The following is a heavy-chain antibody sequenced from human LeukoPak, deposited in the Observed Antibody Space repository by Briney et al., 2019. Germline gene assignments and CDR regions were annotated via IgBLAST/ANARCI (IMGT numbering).Heavy chain of an antibody. CDR3: VGRGNTGWNYFDC. V-gene: IGHV4-59*08. J-gene: IGHJ4*02. Sequence: SGTLSLTCTVSGVSINIHYWSWVRQSPRKGLEWIVDIYYSVSTKYNLSLKSRVTISVDTPTKDLSRRLTSVLAVDTAIYYAVGRGNTGWNYFDCWGQGILVTVSS. CDR2: IYYSVST. CDR1: GVSINIHY. D-gene: IGHD6-19*01.